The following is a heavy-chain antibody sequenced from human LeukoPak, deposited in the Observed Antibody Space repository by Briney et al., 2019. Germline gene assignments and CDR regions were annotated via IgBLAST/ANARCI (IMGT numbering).Heavy chain of an antibody. V-gene: IGHV1-2*02. D-gene: IGHD3-9*01. CDR1: GFTFTGHY. Sequence: SVKVSCKASGFTFTGHYMHWMRQAPGQGLEWMGWINPNSGGTNYAQKFQGRVTMTTDTSTSTAYMELRSLRSDDTAVYYCARLGRYYDILTGSYTTFDYWGQGTLVTVSS. J-gene: IGHJ4*02. CDR2: INPNSGGT. CDR3: ARLGRYYDILTGSYTTFDY.